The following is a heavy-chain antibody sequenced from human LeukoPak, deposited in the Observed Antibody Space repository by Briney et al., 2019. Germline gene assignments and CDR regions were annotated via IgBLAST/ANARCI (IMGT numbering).Heavy chain of an antibody. D-gene: IGHD3-22*01. CDR2: IYTSGST. Sequence: SETLSLTCTVSGGSISSYYWSWILQPAGKGLEWIGRIYTSGSTNYNPTLKSRVTMSVDTSKSQFSLKLSSVTAAGTAVYYCARERYDSSGYSESGWFDPWGQGTLVTVSS. V-gene: IGHV4-4*07. CDR3: ARERYDSSGYSESGWFDP. CDR1: GGSISSYY. J-gene: IGHJ5*02.